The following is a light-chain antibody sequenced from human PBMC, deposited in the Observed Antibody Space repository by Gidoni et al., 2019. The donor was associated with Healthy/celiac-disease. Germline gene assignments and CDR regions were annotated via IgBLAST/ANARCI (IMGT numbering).Light chain of an antibody. J-gene: IGKJ5*01. Sequence: DIQLSQSPSFLSASVGDRVTITCRASKGISSYLAWYQQKPGKAPKLLIYASSTLQSGVPSRFSGSGSGTEFTLTISSLQPEDVATYYCQQLNSYSMTFGQGTQLEIK. V-gene: IGKV1-9*01. CDR2: ASS. CDR1: KGISSY. CDR3: QQLNSYSMT.